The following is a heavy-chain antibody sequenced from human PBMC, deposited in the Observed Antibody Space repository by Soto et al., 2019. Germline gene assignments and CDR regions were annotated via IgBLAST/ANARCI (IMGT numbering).Heavy chain of an antibody. V-gene: IGHV4-59*01. J-gene: IGHJ6*01. D-gene: IGHD2-21*01. CDR1: GAYISRYS. CDR2: MDNTGST. CDR3: ARDLWGYCGNDCYPLEV. Sequence: LYLPCTVSGAYISRYSWSWIRHTPGSGLEWIGYMDNTGSTVDNPAFKSRVTISVDTSKNQFSLKRNSVTAADKAVYYCARDLWGYCGNDCYPLEVWGQGTTVTVSS.